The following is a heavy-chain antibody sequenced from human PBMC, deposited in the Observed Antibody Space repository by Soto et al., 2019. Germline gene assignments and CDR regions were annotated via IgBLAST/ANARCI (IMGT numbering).Heavy chain of an antibody. CDR2: MYYSGST. Sequence: SQTLSLTCTVSGRSISSYYWTWIRQPPGKGLEWIGHMYYSGSTDYNPSLKSRVTISVDTSKSQFSLKLSSVTAADTAVYYCARGGGLYYFDYWGQGTLVTXSS. CDR3: ARGGGLYYFDY. CDR1: GRSISSYY. J-gene: IGHJ4*02. D-gene: IGHD2-15*01. V-gene: IGHV4-59*01.